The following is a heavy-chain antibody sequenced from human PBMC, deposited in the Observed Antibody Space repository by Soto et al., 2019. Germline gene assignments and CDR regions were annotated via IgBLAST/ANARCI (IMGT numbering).Heavy chain of an antibody. CDR2: INPSGGTT. J-gene: IGHJ4*02. CDR1: GYIFTSYY. V-gene: IGHV1-46*01. Sequence: QVQLAQSGTEVKKPGASVKVSCKTSGYIFTSYYIHWVRQAPGQGLEWMGIINPSGGTTTYAQKFQGRVTMTRDTPTSTVYMELSSLRSEDTAVYYCARGPATAPDAYWGLGTLVTVSS. CDR3: ARGPATAPDAY. D-gene: IGHD2-2*01.